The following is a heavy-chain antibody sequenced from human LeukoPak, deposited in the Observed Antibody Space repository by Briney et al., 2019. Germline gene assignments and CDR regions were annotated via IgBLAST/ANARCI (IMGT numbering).Heavy chain of an antibody. CDR1: GGSISSGDYY. CDR2: IYYSGST. V-gene: IGHV4-30-4*08. D-gene: IGHD5-18*01. CDR3: ARDSMFGPTVDTAMDAY. Sequence: PSETLSLTCTVSGGSISSGDYYWSWIRQPPGTGLEWIGYIYYSGSTYYNPSLKSRVTISVDTSKNQFSLTLSSVTAADPAVYYCARDSMFGPTVDTAMDAYWGQGTLVTVSS. J-gene: IGHJ4*02.